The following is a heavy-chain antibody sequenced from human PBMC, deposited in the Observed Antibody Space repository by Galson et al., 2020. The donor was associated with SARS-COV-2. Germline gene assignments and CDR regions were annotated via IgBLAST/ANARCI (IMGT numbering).Heavy chain of an antibody. J-gene: IGHJ5*02. CDR2: FDHEDGET. CDR1: GYTLTELS. CDR3: ATAPVYYYDSSGGNWFDP. Sequence: GESLKISCKVSGYTLTELSMHWVRQAPGKGLEWMGGFDHEDGETIYAQKFQGRVTMTEDTSTDTAYMELSRLRSEDTAVYYCATAPVYYYDSSGGNWFDPWGQGTLVTVSS. D-gene: IGHD3-22*01. V-gene: IGHV1-24*01.